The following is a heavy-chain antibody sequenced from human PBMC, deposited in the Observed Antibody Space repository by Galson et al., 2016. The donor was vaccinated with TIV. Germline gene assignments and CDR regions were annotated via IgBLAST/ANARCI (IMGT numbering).Heavy chain of an antibody. CDR2: ISSGRSSTI. CDR1: GFTFSGYS. Sequence: SLRLSCAASGFTFSGYSMDWVRQAPGKGLEWLSYISSGRSSTIHYADSVKGRFTISRDNARNSLHLQMTSLRAEDTAVYYCARDRSGYTYGYGSAYFDLWGRGTLVVVSS. J-gene: IGHJ2*01. V-gene: IGHV3-48*01. CDR3: ARDRSGYTYGYGSAYFDL. D-gene: IGHD5-18*01.